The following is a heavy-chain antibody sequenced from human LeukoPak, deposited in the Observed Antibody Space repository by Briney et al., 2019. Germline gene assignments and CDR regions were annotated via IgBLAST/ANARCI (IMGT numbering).Heavy chain of an antibody. CDR2: MNPNSGNT. J-gene: IGHJ5*02. V-gene: IGHV1-8*01. CDR1: GYTFTSYD. CDR3: ARGRMVRGVTWWFDP. D-gene: IGHD3-10*01. Sequence: ASVKVSCKASGYTFTSYDINWVRQATGQGLEWIGWMNPNSGNTGYAQKFQGRVTMTRNTSIGTAYMELSSLRSEDTAVYYCARGRMVRGVTWWFDPWGQGTLVTVSS.